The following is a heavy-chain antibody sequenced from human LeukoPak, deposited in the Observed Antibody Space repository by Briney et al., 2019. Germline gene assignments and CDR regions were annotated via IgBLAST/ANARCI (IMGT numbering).Heavy chain of an antibody. J-gene: IGHJ4*02. D-gene: IGHD5-12*01. CDR2: ISGSGGST. CDR1: GFTFSSYA. V-gene: IGHV3-23*01. CDR3: AKDHGYSGYVVSDY. Sequence: GRSLRLSCAASGFTFSSYAMSWVRQAPGKGLEWVSAISGSGGSTYYADSVKGRFTISRDNSKNTLYLQMNSLRAEDTAVYYCAKDHGYSGYVVSDYWGQGTLVTVSS.